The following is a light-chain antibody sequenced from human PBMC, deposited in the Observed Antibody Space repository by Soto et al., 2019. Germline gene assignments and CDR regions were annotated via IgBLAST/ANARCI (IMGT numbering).Light chain of an antibody. CDR2: DAS. V-gene: IGKV3-11*01. CDR3: QQRNNWLT. Sequence: EIVLTQSPAALSLSPGERATLSCRASQSVVNLLAWYQQKPGQSPRLLIYDASNRATGIPARFSGSGSGTDFTLTISSLEPEDFAVYYCQQRNNWLTFGGGTKVELK. J-gene: IGKJ4*01. CDR1: QSVVNL.